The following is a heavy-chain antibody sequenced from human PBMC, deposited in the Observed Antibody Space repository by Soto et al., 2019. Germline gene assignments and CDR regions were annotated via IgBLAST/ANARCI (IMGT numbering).Heavy chain of an antibody. V-gene: IGHV4-31*03. Sequence: PSETLSLTCTVSGGSISSGGYYWSWIRQHPGKGLEWIGYIYYSGSTYYNPSLKSRVTISVDTSKNQFSLKLSSVTAADTAVYYCARAPNWNVGNFDYWGQGTLVTVSS. D-gene: IGHD1-1*01. CDR1: GGSISSGGYY. J-gene: IGHJ4*02. CDR2: IYYSGST. CDR3: ARAPNWNVGNFDY.